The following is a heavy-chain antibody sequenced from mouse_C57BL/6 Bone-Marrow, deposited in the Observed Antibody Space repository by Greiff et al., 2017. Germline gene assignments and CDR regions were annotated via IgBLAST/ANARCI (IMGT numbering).Heavy chain of an antibody. J-gene: IGHJ4*01. CDR3: ERRNRGYAMDY. CDR1: GYTFTSYW. Sequence: QVQLQQPGAELVKPGASVKLSCKASGYTFTSYWMHWVKQRPGRGLERIGRLDPPSGGTNYNEKFKSKATLTVDKPSSSAYVQISSLTSEDSAVYYSERRNRGYAMDYWGQGTSVTVSA. CDR2: LDPPSGGT. V-gene: IGHV1-72*01.